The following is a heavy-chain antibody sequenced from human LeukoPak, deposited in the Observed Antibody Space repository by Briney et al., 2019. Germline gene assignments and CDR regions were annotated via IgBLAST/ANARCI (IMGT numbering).Heavy chain of an antibody. J-gene: IGHJ6*02. CDR2: IYYSGST. CDR1: GGSISSGDYY. V-gene: IGHV4-61*08. Sequence: SETLSLTCTVSGGSISSGDYYWSWIRQPPGKGLEWIGYIYYSGSTNYNPSLKSRVTISVDTSKNQFSLKLSSVTAADTAVYYCARQSVEVDFGGYCYYGMDVWGQGTTVTVSS. CDR3: ARQSVEVDFGGYCYYGMDV. D-gene: IGHD3-16*01.